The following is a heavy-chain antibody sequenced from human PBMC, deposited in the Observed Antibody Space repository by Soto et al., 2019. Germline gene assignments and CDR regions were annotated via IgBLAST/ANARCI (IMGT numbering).Heavy chain of an antibody. V-gene: IGHV3-15*01. CDR1: GFTFSNAW. J-gene: IGHJ5*02. CDR3: TTSFSYYGSGITGWFDP. D-gene: IGHD3-10*01. CDR2: IKSKTDGGTT. Sequence: GGSLRLSCAASGFTFSNAWMSWVRQAPGKGLEWVGRIKSKTDGGTTDYAAPVKGRFTISRDDSKNTLYLQMNSLKTEDTAVYYCTTSFSYYGSGITGWFDPWGQGTLVTVSS.